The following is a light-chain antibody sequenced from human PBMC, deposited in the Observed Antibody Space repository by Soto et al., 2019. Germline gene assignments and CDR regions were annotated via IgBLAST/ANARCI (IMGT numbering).Light chain of an antibody. Sequence: DIQVTQSPSTLSASVGDRVTITCRASQTIGSWLAWYHQKPGKVPKLLIYDTSILESGVPSRFSGSGSGTEFTLTISSLQPDDFATYYCQQCFVYPYTFGQGTKVDIK. CDR3: QQCFVYPYT. CDR1: QTIGSW. V-gene: IGKV1-5*01. CDR2: DTS. J-gene: IGKJ2*01.